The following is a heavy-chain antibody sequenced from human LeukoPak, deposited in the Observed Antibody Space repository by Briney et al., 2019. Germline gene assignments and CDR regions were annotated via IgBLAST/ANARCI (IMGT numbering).Heavy chain of an antibody. Sequence: PSETLSLTCTVSSGSISTSNYYWGWVRQPPGKALEWIGNIFYSGSTYYSPSLKSRVTISLDTSRNQFSLKLNSVTAADTAVYYCAGLYVWGKGTTVTVSS. J-gene: IGHJ6*04. CDR1: SGSISTSNYY. CDR3: AGLYV. V-gene: IGHV4-39*07. D-gene: IGHD3-16*01. CDR2: IFYSGST.